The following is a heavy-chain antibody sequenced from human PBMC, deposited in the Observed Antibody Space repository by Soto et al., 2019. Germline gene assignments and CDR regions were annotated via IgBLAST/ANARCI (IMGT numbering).Heavy chain of an antibody. V-gene: IGHV3-33*06. J-gene: IGHJ5*02. CDR2: IWGGGSNT. CDR1: GFTFSSYG. Sequence: GGSLRLSCAASGFTFSSYGMHWVRQAPGKGLEWVSVIWGGGSNTYYADSVKGRFTISRDNSKNTLYLQMNSLRAEDTAVYYCAKSRYSSSWYVAWGQGTLVTVSS. D-gene: IGHD6-13*01. CDR3: AKSRYSSSWYVA.